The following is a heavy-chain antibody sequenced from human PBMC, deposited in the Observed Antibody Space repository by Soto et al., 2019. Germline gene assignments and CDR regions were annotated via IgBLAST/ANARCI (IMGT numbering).Heavy chain of an antibody. J-gene: IGHJ5*02. CDR1: GDSVSDTY. V-gene: IGHV4-59*02. CDR2: VYYRGST. D-gene: IGHD1-20*01. CDR3: ARVSFEYNTAYRFDP. Sequence: SETLSLTCSVSGDSVSDTYWSWIRLPPGKGLEWIGYVYYRGSTNYNPSLRGRVSISVDTSKSQVSLRVTSVTAADTAVYYCARVSFEYNTAYRFDPWGQGTLVTVSS.